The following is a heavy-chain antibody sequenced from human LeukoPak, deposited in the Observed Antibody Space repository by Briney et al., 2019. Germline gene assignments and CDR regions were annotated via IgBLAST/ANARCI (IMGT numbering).Heavy chain of an antibody. D-gene: IGHD2-2*01. J-gene: IGHJ6*04. CDR2: IYYSGST. CDR3: ARDKDIVVVPAAMTWDYYYGMDV. V-gene: IGHV4-61*01. Sequence: SETLSLTCTVSGGSVSSGSYYWSWIRQPPGKGLEWIGYIYYSGSTNYNPSLESRVTISVDTSKNQYSLKLSSVTAADTAVYYCARDKDIVVVPAAMTWDYYYGMDVWGKGTTVTVSS. CDR1: GGSVSSGSYY.